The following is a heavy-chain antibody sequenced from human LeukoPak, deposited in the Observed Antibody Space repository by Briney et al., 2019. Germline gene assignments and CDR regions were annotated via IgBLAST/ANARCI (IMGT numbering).Heavy chain of an antibody. Sequence: GGSLRLSCAASGFTFSSYGMHWVRQAPGEGLEWVAFIRDDGGNRYHADSVKGRFTISRDNSKNTLYLEMNSLRTEDTAVYYCAKDMAADNYYFYYMDVWGKGTTVTISS. V-gene: IGHV3-30*02. J-gene: IGHJ6*03. D-gene: IGHD6-13*01. CDR2: IRDDGGNR. CDR3: AKDMAADNYYFYYMDV. CDR1: GFTFSSYG.